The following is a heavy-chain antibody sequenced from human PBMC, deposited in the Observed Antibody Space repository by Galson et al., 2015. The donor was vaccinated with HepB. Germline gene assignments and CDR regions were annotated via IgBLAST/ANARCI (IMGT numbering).Heavy chain of an antibody. D-gene: IGHD3-22*01. V-gene: IGHV3-7*01. J-gene: IGHJ3*02. CDR2: IKQDGSEK. Sequence: SLRLSCAASGFTFSSYWMSWVRQAPGKGLEWVANIKQDGSEKYYVDSVKGRFTISRDNAKNSLYLQMNSLRAEDTAVYYCARGANYYDSSGYHDAFDIWGQGTMVTVSS. CDR1: GFTFSSYW. CDR3: ARGANYYDSSGYHDAFDI.